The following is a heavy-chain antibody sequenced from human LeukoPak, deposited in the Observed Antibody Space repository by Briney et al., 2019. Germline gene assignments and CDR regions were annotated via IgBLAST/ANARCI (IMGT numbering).Heavy chain of an antibody. Sequence: SETLSLTCAVYGGSFSGYYWSWIRQPPGKGLEWIGGIYYSGSTYYNPSLKSRVTISVDTSKNQFSLKLSSVTAADTAVYYCARHDIAVTTYSGAYFDYWGQGTLVTVSS. CDR3: ARHDIAVTTYSGAYFDY. CDR2: IYYSGST. V-gene: IGHV4-34*01. J-gene: IGHJ4*02. D-gene: IGHD4-17*01. CDR1: GGSFSGYY.